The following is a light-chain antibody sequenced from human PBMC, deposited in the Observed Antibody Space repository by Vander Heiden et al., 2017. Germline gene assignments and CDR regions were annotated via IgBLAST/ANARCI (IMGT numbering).Light chain of an antibody. J-gene: IGLJ2*01. V-gene: IGLV1-44*01. CDR2: RNN. CDR1: SSNIGSNT. Sequence: QSVLTQPPSASGTPGQRVTISCSGSSSNIGSNTVNWYQQLPGTAPKLLSYRNNQRPSGVPDRFSGSKSGTSASLAISGLQSEDEADYYCAAWDDSLNGQVVCGGGTKLTGL. CDR3: AAWDDSLNGQVV.